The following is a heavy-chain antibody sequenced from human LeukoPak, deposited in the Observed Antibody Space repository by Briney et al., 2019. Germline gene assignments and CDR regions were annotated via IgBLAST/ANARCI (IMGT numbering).Heavy chain of an antibody. CDR2: IYSSEST. CDR3: ARDPAPDAFDI. CDR1: GGSLRSYS. V-gene: IGHV4-4*07. Sequence: PSETLSLTCPVSGGSLRSYSWSWLRQPAGQGLEWIGRIYSSESTNYNPPLKSRVTMSADTSKNHFSLRLSSVTAADTAVYYCARDPAPDAFDIWGQGTMVTVSS. J-gene: IGHJ3*02.